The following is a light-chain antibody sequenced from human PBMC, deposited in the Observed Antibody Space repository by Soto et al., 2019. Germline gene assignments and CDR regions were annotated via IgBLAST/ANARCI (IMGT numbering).Light chain of an antibody. CDR1: SSDVGSYNL. J-gene: IGLJ2*01. Sequence: QYALTQPASVSGSPGQSITISCTGTSSDVGSYNLVSWYQQHPGKAPKLMIYDDNKRPSGVSNRFSGSKSGNTASLTISGLQAEDEADYHCCSYAGSSTLVFGGGTKVTVL. V-gene: IGLV2-23*01. CDR2: DDN. CDR3: CSYAGSSTLV.